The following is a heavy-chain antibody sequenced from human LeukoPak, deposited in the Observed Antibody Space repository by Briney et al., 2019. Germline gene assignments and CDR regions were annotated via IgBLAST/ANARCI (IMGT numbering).Heavy chain of an antibody. CDR1: GFTVSTNY. J-gene: IGHJ4*02. V-gene: IGHV3-66*01. CDR3: AAPFWSGYPN. D-gene: IGHD3-3*01. Sequence: GGSLRLSCPASGFTVSTNYMSWVRQAPGQGLEWVSVIYSGGNTYYAASVEGRFTISRDHSKNTLYLQMNSLRAEDTAVYYCAAPFWSGYPNWGQGTLVTVSS. CDR2: IYSGGNT.